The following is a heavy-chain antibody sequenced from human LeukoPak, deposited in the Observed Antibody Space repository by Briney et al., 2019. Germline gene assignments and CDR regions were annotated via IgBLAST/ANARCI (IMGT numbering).Heavy chain of an antibody. CDR3: ARDEDDSSGYKRFAY. J-gene: IGHJ4*02. D-gene: IGHD3-22*01. CDR2: LSTDGSST. V-gene: IGHV3-74*01. Sequence: PGGSLRLSCAASRFTFSSYWMHWVRQAPGKGLVWLSRLSTDGSSTSYADSVKGRFTISRDNAKNTLYLQMNSLRAEDTAVYYCARDEDDSSGYKRFAYWGQGTLVTVSS. CDR1: RFTFSSYW.